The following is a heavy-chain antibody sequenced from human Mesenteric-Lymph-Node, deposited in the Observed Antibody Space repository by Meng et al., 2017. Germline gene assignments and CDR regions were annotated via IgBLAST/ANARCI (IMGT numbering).Heavy chain of an antibody. Sequence: GGSLRLSCAASEFTFSIYAMSWVRLAPGKGLEWVSAISGSGGSTYYADSVKGRFTISRDNSKNTLYLQMNSLRDDDTAVYYCAKEEGSGTTHYWGQGTLVTVSS. J-gene: IGHJ4*02. D-gene: IGHD1-1*01. CDR1: EFTFSIYA. V-gene: IGHV3-23*01. CDR2: ISGSGGST. CDR3: AKEEGSGTTHY.